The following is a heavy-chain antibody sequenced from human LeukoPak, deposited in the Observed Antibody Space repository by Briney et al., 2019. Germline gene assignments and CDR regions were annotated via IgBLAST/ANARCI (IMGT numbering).Heavy chain of an antibody. D-gene: IGHD4-17*01. Sequence: GGSLRLSCAASGFTFDDYAMHWVRQAPGKGLEWVSYISSSGGTMDYADSVKGRFTVSRDNGKKLVHLQLNSLRAEDTAVYFCARIPHPDYADAQWGQGTLVIVSS. V-gene: IGHV3-48*03. CDR2: ISSSGGTM. CDR1: GFTFDDYA. CDR3: ARIPHPDYADAQ. J-gene: IGHJ4*02.